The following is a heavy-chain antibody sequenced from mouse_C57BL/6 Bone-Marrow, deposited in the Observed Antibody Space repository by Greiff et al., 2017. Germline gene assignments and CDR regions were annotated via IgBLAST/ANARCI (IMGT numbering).Heavy chain of an antibody. CDR1: GYTFTDYY. V-gene: IGHV1-19*01. CDR3: ASWGGSSYWYIDV. CDR2: INPYNGGT. Sequence: EVKLQQSGPVLVKPGASVKMSCKASGYTFTDYYMNWVKQSHGKSLEWIGVINPYNGGTSYNQKFKGKATLTVDKSSSTAYMELNSLTSEDSAVYNCASWGGSSYWYIDVWGTGTTVTVSS. D-gene: IGHD1-1*01. J-gene: IGHJ1*03.